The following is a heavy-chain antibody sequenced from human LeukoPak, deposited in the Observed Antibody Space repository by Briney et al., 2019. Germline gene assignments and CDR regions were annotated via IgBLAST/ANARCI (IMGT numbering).Heavy chain of an antibody. J-gene: IGHJ4*02. CDR1: GFTFSSYA. Sequence: PGGSLRLSCAASGFTFSSYAMHWVRQAPGKGLEWVSYISSGGTTLYYADSVKGRFTISRDNVKNSLYLQMNSLSAEDTGVYYCARVKGSGWYEVDYWGQGTLVTVSS. D-gene: IGHD6-19*01. CDR3: ARVKGSGWYEVDY. V-gene: IGHV3-48*03. CDR2: ISSGGTTL.